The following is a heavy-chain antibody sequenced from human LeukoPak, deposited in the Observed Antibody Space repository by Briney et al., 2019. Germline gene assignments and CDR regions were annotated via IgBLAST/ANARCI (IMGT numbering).Heavy chain of an antibody. D-gene: IGHD3-3*01. J-gene: IGHJ4*02. CDR2: ISGSGGST. Sequence: PGGSLRLSCAASGFTFSSYAMSWVRQAPGKGLEWVSAISGSGGSTYHADSVKGRFTISRDNSKNTLYLQMNSLRAEDTAVYYCAKDTQTDYDFWSGPDYWGQGTLVTVSS. CDR1: GFTFSSYA. CDR3: AKDTQTDYDFWSGPDY. V-gene: IGHV3-23*01.